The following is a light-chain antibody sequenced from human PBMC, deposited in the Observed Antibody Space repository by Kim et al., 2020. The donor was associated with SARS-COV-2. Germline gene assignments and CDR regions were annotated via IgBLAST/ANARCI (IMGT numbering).Light chain of an antibody. CDR3: QQSDSTPYT. CDR1: QSISNY. V-gene: IGKV1-39*01. J-gene: IGKJ2*01. CDR2: TAS. Sequence: DIQMTQSPSSLSASVGDRVTITCRASQSISNYLNWFLQKPGKAPKLLIFTASSLQSGVPSRFSGSGSGTDFTLTISSLQPEDFATYYCQQSDSTPYTFGQGTKLEI.